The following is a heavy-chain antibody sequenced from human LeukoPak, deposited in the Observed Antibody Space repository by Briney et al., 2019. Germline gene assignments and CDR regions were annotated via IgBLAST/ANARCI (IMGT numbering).Heavy chain of an antibody. V-gene: IGHV3-23*01. Sequence: GGSLRLSCAASGFTFSSYAMSWVRQAPGKGLERVSAISGSGGSTYYADSVKGRFTISRDNSKNTLYLQMNSLRAEDTAVYYCAKAGYCTNGVCYEYYYGMDVWGQGTTVTVSS. CDR2: ISGSGGST. CDR1: GFTFSSYA. CDR3: AKAGYCTNGVCYEYYYGMDV. D-gene: IGHD2-8*01. J-gene: IGHJ6*02.